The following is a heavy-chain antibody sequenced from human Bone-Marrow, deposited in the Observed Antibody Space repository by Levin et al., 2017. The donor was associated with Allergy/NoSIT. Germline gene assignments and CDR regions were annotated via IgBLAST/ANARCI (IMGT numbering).Heavy chain of an antibody. CDR3: ATGRTYNSNYRYY. CDR2: FNPEDGET. CDR1: GYTLTELS. J-gene: IGHJ4*02. Sequence: ASVKVSCKVSGYTLTELSMHWVRQAPGKGLEWMGGFNPEDGETIFAQKFQGRVTVTEDTSTDTAYMELSRLRSEDTAVYYCATGRTYNSNYRYYWGQGTLVTVSS. D-gene: IGHD1-7*01. V-gene: IGHV1-24*01.